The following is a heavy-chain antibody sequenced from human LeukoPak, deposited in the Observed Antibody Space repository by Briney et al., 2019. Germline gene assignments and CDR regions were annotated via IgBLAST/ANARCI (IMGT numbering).Heavy chain of an antibody. J-gene: IGHJ4*02. CDR3: ARGPTVTPLEY. V-gene: IGHV3-30-3*01. CDR2: ISYDGSNK. D-gene: IGHD4-17*01. Sequence: GGSLRLSCAASGFTFSSCAMHWVRQAPGKGLEWVAVISYDGSNKYYADSVKGRFTISRDNSKNTLYLQMNSLRAEDTAVYYCARGPTVTPLEYWGQGTLVTVSS. CDR1: GFTFSSCA.